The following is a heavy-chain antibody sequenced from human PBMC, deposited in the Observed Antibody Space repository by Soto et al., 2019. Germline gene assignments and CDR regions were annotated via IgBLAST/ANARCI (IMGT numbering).Heavy chain of an antibody. Sequence: EVQLLECGGNLVQPGGSLRLSCAASGFTFSSDVMSWVRQAPGKGLEWVSTISGSGASIYDADSVKGRFTISRDNSKNTVYLQMNSLRAEDTAVYYCAKDGLGSCTGGTCYGSDYWGQGTLVTVSS. CDR3: AKDGLGSCTGGTCYGSDY. D-gene: IGHD2-15*01. V-gene: IGHV3-23*01. CDR2: ISGSGASI. CDR1: GFTFSSDV. J-gene: IGHJ4*02.